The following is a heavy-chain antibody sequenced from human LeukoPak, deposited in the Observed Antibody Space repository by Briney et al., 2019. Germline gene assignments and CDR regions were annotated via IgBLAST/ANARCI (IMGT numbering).Heavy chain of an antibody. CDR3: ARSLYYYDSSGLD. Sequence: GGSLRLSCAASGFTFSTYWMSWVRQAPGKGLEWVANIKQDGSEKYYVASVEGRFAISRDNAKNSLYLQMNSLRAEDTAVYYCARSLYYYDSSGLDWGQGTLVTVSS. D-gene: IGHD3-22*01. CDR1: GFTFSTYW. CDR2: IKQDGSEK. V-gene: IGHV3-7*01. J-gene: IGHJ4*02.